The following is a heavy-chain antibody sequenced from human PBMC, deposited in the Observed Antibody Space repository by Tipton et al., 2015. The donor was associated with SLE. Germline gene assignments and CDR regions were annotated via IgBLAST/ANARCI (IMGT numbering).Heavy chain of an antibody. CDR1: GGSISSSSYY. Sequence: TLSLTCTVSGGSISSSSYYWGWIRPPPGKGLEWIGSIYHSGGTYYNPSLKSRVTISVDTSKNQFPLKLSSVTAVDTAVYYCAVGSSSGYFDYWGQGTLVTVSS. V-gene: IGHV4-39*06. J-gene: IGHJ4*02. CDR3: AVGSSSGYFDY. D-gene: IGHD6-13*01. CDR2: IYHSGGT.